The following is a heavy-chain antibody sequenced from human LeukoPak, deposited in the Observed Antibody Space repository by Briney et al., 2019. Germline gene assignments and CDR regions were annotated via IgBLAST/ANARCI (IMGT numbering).Heavy chain of an antibody. CDR2: ISSNEITM. CDR3: ARARYCSGGNCYRSFDY. D-gene: IGHD2-15*01. Sequence: PGGSLRLSCAASGFTFSTYEMNWVRQAPGKGLGWVSYISSNEITMYYADSVKGRFTISRDNAKNSLYLQMNSLRAEDTAVYYCARARYCSGGNCYRSFDYWGQGTLVTVSS. J-gene: IGHJ4*02. V-gene: IGHV3-48*03. CDR1: GFTFSTYE.